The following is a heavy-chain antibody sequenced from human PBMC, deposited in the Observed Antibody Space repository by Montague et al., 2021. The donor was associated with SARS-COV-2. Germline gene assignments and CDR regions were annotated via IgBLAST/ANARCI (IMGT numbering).Heavy chain of an antibody. CDR1: AVSLSTSTW. V-gene: IGHV4/OR15-8*01. D-gene: IGHD3/OR15-3a*01. J-gene: IGHJ4*02. Sequence: SETLSLTCVVSAVSLSTSTWWRWVRQSPGKGLEWVGEIYLSGFTHYNPSVKSRVSISLDDSRSQFSLRLTSVTAADTAVYFCARGGLGNRGFDYWGQGTLVTVSS. CDR2: IYLSGFT. CDR3: ARGGLGNRGFDY.